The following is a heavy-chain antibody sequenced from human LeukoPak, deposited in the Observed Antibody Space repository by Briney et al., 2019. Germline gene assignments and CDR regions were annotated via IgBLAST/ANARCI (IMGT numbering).Heavy chain of an antibody. CDR1: GYTFNTYG. Sequence: ASVKVSCKASGYTFNTYGITWVRQAPGQGLEWMGWINPNSGGTNYAQKFQGRVTMTRDTSISTAYMELSRLRSDDTAVYYCAREITIFGVVSPFDYWGQGTLVTVSS. CDR2: INPNSGGT. J-gene: IGHJ4*02. V-gene: IGHV1-2*02. D-gene: IGHD3-3*01. CDR3: AREITIFGVVSPFDY.